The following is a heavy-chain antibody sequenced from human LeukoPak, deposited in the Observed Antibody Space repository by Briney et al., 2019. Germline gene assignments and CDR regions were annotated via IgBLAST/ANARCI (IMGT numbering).Heavy chain of an antibody. J-gene: IGHJ4*02. Sequence: PGGSLRLSCEASAFTLSRFAMSWVRQAPGKGLEWVSSIRGSDRTTYYADSVKGRFTIPSDNLKNILYLQMNSLRADDTALYYCAKDGNYLDSSGYLIPFDNWGLGTLVTVSS. CDR1: AFTLSRFA. D-gene: IGHD3-22*01. V-gene: IGHV3-23*01. CDR3: AKDGNYLDSSGYLIPFDN. CDR2: IRGSDRTT.